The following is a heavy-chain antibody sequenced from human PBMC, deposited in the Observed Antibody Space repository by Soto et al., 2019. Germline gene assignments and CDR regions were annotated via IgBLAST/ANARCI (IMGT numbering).Heavy chain of an antibody. V-gene: IGHV4-30-2*01. D-gene: IGHD5-12*01. J-gene: IGHJ4*02. CDR1: GGSISSGGYS. CDR3: ARRAERWLQFSY. Sequence: LSLTCAVSGGSISSGGYSWSWIRQPPGKGLEWIGYIYHSGSTYYNPSLKSRVTISVDTSKNQFSLKLSSVTAADTAVYYCARRAERWLQFSYWGQGTLVTVSS. CDR2: IYHSGST.